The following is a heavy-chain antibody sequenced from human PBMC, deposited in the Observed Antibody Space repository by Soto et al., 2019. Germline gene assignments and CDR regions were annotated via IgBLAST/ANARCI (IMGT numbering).Heavy chain of an antibody. J-gene: IGHJ4*02. CDR2: ISSNGGST. CDR3: VKGTEVEMASSYYFDY. D-gene: IGHD2-2*01. CDR1: GFTFSSYA. Sequence: GGSLRLSCSASGFTFSSYAMHWVRKAPGQGLEYVSAISSNGGSTYYADSVKGRFTISRDNSKNTLYLQMSNLRAEDTAVYSCVKGTEVEMASSYYFDYWGQGTLVTVSS. V-gene: IGHV3-64D*09.